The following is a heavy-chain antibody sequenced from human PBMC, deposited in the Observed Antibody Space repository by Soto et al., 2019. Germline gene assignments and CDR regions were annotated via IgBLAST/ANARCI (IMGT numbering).Heavy chain of an antibody. CDR3: ARHEGGYYGSGSRGLNWFDP. CDR1: GGSISSSSYY. V-gene: IGHV4-39*01. CDR2: IYYSGST. D-gene: IGHD3-10*01. Sequence: QLQLQESGPGLVKPSETLSLTCTVSGGSISSSSYYWGWIRQPPGKGLEWVGGIYYSGSTYYNPSLKSRVTIDVDTSKNQFSLKLSSVTAADTAVYYCARHEGGYYGSGSRGLNWFDPWGQGTLVTVSS. J-gene: IGHJ5*02.